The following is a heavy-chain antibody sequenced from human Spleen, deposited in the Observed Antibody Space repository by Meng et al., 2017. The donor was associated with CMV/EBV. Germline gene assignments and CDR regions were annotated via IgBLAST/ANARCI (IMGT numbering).Heavy chain of an antibody. J-gene: IGHJ6*02. CDR1: GGSIGSSGYY. Sequence: SETLSLTCIVSGGSIGSSGYYWNWIRQHPGKGLEWIGYIYYSGSTYYNPSLKSRITISIDTSRNQFSLKLNSVTAADTAVYYCTREDRKASPYYYYGMDVWGQGTTVTVSS. V-gene: IGHV4-31*03. CDR2: IYYSGST. D-gene: IGHD2-2*01. CDR3: TREDRKASPYYYYGMDV.